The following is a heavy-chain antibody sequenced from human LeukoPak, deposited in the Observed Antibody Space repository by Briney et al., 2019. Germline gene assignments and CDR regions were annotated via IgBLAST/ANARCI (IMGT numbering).Heavy chain of an antibody. D-gene: IGHD3-3*02. Sequence: GGSLRLFCAASGFAFSTYWMHWFRQAPGKGLVWVSRITGDGSTTTYADSVKGRFTISRDNANNSLYLQMNNLRVDDTAVYHCATDSFSISSISLPGADAFDIWGQGTMVTVSS. V-gene: IGHV3-74*01. CDR2: ITGDGSTT. J-gene: IGHJ3*02. CDR3: ATDSFSISSISLPGADAFDI. CDR1: GFAFSTYW.